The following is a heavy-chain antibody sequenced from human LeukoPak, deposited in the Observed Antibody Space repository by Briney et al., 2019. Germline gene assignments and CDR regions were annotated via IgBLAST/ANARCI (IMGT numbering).Heavy chain of an antibody. CDR1: GGSISSSDYY. CDR2: IYYSGST. CDR3: ARRDHVWGSPDY. V-gene: IGHV4-39*01. D-gene: IGHD3-16*01. J-gene: IGHJ4*02. Sequence: KPSETLSLTCTVSGGSISSSDYYWGWIRQPPGKGLEWIGTIYYSGSTYYNPSLKSRVTISVDTSKSQFSLKLRSVTAADTAMYYCARRDHVWGSPDYWGQGTQVTVSS.